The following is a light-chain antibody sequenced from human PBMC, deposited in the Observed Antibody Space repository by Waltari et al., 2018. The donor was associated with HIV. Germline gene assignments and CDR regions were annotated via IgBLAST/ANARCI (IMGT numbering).Light chain of an antibody. V-gene: IGKV3-20*01. CDR1: QSVSSSY. Sequence: EIVLTQSPGTLSLSPGERATLSCRASQSVSSSYLAWYQQKPGQAPRPRIYGASSRATGIPDGCSGSASGTDFTLTISRLEPEDFAVYYCHQYGSSPTFGQGTKVEIK. CDR3: HQYGSSPT. J-gene: IGKJ1*01. CDR2: GAS.